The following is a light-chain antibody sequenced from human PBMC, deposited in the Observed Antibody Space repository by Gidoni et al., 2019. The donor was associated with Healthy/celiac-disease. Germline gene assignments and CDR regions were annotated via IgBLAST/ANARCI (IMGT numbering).Light chain of an antibody. CDR2: AAS. Sequence: IHMTESPSPLSASVGDRVTITCLASQSSSSYLNWYQQKPGNAPKLLIYAASSLQSGLPSRFSGSGSGTDFPLTISRLEPEDFANYYCQQSDSTPMTFGQGTKVEIK. J-gene: IGKJ1*01. V-gene: IGKV1-39*01. CDR3: QQSDSTPMT. CDR1: QSSSSY.